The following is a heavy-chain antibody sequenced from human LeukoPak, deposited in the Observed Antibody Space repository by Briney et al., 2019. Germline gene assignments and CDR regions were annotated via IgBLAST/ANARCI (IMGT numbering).Heavy chain of an antibody. CDR3: ARDARMTTVTTFDY. J-gene: IGHJ4*02. D-gene: IGHD4-17*01. Sequence: GGSLRLSCAASGFTFSIHGMHWVRQAPGRGLEWVSSISSSSYIYYADSVKGRFTISRDNAKNSLYLQMNSLRAEDTAVYYCARDARMTTVTTFDYWGQGTLVTVSS. CDR2: ISSSSYI. V-gene: IGHV3-21*01. CDR1: GFTFSIHG.